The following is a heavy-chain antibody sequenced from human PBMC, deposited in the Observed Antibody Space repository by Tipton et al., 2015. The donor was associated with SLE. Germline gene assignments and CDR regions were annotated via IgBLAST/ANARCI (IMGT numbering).Heavy chain of an antibody. CDR1: GFTFSSYW. V-gene: IGHV3-74*01. CDR3: ARGGYDILTGYSDY. CDR2: INSDGSST. J-gene: IGHJ4*02. Sequence: GSLRLSCAASGFTFSSYWMHWVRQAPGKGLVWVSRINSDGSSTSYADSVKGRFTISRDNAKNTLYLQMNSLRAEDTAVYYCARGGYDILTGYSDYWGQGTLVTVSS. D-gene: IGHD3-9*01.